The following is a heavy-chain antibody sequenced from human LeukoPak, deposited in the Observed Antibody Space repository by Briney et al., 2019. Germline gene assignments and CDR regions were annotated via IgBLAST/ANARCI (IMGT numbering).Heavy chain of an antibody. V-gene: IGHV3-11*01. D-gene: IGHD2-15*01. J-gene: IGHJ6*02. CDR2: ISSSGSTI. Sequence: GGSLRLSCAASGFTFSDYYMSWIRQAPGNGLEWVSYISSSGSTIYYADSVKGRFTISRDNAKNSLYLQMNSLRAEDTAVYYCARDGGYCSGGSCYAHYYYYGMDVWGQGTTVTVSS. CDR1: GFTFSDYY. CDR3: ARDGGYCSGGSCYAHYYYYGMDV.